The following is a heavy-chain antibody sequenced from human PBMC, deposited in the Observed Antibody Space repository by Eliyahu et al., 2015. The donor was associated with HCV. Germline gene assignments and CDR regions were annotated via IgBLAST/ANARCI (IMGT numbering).Heavy chain of an antibody. Sequence: EVQLLESGGGLVQPGXSLXLSCAASGFTFXXCAMSWVRQAPGKGLEWVSAISGSGGSTYYADSVKGRFTISRDNSKNTLYLQMNSLRAEDTAVYYCAKEGDVVVVAALYFDYWGQGTLVTVSS. CDR2: ISGSGGST. V-gene: IGHV3-23*01. J-gene: IGHJ4*02. D-gene: IGHD2-15*01. CDR1: GFTFXXCA. CDR3: AKEGDVVVVAALYFDY.